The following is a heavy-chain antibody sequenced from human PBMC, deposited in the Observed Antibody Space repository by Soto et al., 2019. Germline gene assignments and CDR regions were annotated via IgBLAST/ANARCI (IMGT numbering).Heavy chain of an antibody. J-gene: IGHJ4*02. V-gene: IGHV1-69*13. D-gene: IGHD3-22*01. CDR1: GGTFSSYA. CDR2: IIPIFGTA. Sequence: ASVKVSCKASGGTFSSYAISWVRQAPGQGLEWMGGIIPIFGTANYAQKFQGRVTITADESTSTAYMELSSPRSEDTAVYYCARVAVPYYYDSSGYYYFDYWGQGTLVTVSS. CDR3: ARVAVPYYYDSSGYYYFDY.